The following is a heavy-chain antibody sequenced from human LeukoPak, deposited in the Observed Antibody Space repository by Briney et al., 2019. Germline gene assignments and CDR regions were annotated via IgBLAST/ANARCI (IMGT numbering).Heavy chain of an antibody. J-gene: IGHJ4*02. CDR2: ISGSGDNT. CDR3: AKVDTTMVRGLFDY. V-gene: IGHV3-23*01. CDR1: GFTFSSYA. D-gene: IGHD5-18*01. Sequence: GGSLRLSCAASGFTFSSYAMSWVRQAPGKGLEWVSAISGSGDNTYYADSVKGRFTISRDNSKNTLYLQMKSLRADDTALYYCAKVDTTMVRGLFDYWDQGTLVTVSS.